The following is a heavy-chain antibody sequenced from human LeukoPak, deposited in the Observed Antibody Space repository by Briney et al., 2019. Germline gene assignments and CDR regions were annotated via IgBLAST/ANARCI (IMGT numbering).Heavy chain of an antibody. CDR2: INHSGST. CDR3: ARGEVWQLVYFDY. D-gene: IGHD6-6*01. Sequence: SETLDLTCAVYGGSFSGYYWSWIRQPPSKGLDWIGEINHSGSTNYNPSLKSRVTISVDTSKNQFSLKLSSVTAADTAVYYCARGEVWQLVYFDYWGQGTLVTVSS. CDR1: GGSFSGYY. J-gene: IGHJ4*02. V-gene: IGHV4-34*01.